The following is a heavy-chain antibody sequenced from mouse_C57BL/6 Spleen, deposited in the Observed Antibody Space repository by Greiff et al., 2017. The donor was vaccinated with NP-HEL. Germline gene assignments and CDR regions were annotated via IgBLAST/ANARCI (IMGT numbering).Heavy chain of an antibody. D-gene: IGHD2-4*01. CDR2: INYDGSST. J-gene: IGHJ4*01. CDR1: GFTFSDYY. V-gene: IGHV5-16*01. CDR3: ARVYYDYDDAMDY. Sequence: DVKLVESEGGLVQPGSSMKLSCTASGFTFSDYYMAWVRQVPEKGLEWVANINYDGSSTYYLDSLKSRFIISRDNAKNILYLQMSSLKSEDTATYYCARVYYDYDDAMDYWGQGTSVTVSS.